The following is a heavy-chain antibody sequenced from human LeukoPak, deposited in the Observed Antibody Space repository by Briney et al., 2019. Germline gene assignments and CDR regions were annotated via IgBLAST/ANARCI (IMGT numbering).Heavy chain of an antibody. J-gene: IGHJ3*01. V-gene: IGHV3-7*03. Sequence: GGSLRLSCAASGFTFSRYQMNWVRQAPGKGLDWVANIKQDGSEKYYVDSVKGRFTISRDNTKNSLYLQMNSLRAEDTAVYYWGRVGSVNSGYDRVDGVLVVWGQGKMVTVSS. CDR3: GRVGSVNSGYDRVDGVLVV. CDR2: IKQDGSEK. D-gene: IGHD5-12*01. CDR1: GFTFSRYQ.